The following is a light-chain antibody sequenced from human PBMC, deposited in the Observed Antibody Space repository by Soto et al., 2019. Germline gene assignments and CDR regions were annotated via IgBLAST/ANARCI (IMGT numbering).Light chain of an antibody. V-gene: IGLV2-14*01. CDR3: SSYTSSSTYV. Sequence: QSALTQPASVSGSPGQSITISCTGTSSDVGGYNSVSWYQQHTGKAPKLMIYDVSNRPSGVSNRFSGYKSGNTASLTISGIQAEDEADYYCSSYTSSSTYVFGTGTKVTVL. J-gene: IGLJ1*01. CDR1: SSDVGGYNS. CDR2: DVS.